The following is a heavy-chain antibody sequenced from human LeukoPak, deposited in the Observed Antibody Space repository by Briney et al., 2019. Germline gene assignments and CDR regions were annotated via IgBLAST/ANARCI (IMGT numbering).Heavy chain of an antibody. J-gene: IGHJ4*02. CDR1: GFTFSIYA. D-gene: IGHD1-26*01. CDR3: VKDLGRYRNNCFDY. V-gene: IGHV3-23*01. Sequence: PGGSLRLSCAASGFTFSIYAMSWLRQATVEGLEWVSAISGSGGGTYYADSVKGRFTISRDDSKNTLYLQMNSLRAEDTAVYYCVKDLGRYRNNCFDYWGQGTLVTVSS. CDR2: ISGSGGGT.